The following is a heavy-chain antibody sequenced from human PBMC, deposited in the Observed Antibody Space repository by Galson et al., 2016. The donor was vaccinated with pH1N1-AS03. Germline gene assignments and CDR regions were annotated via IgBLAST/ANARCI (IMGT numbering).Heavy chain of an antibody. CDR1: GFPFSGYE. J-gene: IGHJ4*02. Sequence: SLRLSCAASGFPFSGYEMNWVRQAPGKGLEWISYISYSGDTENYADSVKGRFSISRDNAKNSLYLQMSALRPEDTAVYYCVRPSSGSFRDWGPGTLVTVSS. CDR3: VRPSSGSFRD. V-gene: IGHV3-48*03. CDR2: ISYSGDTE. D-gene: IGHD1-26*01.